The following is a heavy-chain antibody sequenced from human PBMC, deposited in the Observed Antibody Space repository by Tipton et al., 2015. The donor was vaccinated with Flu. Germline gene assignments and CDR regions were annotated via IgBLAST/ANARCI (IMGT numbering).Heavy chain of an antibody. Sequence: TLSLTCTVSGGSINSFYWSWIRQPPGRGLEYIGDIFYTGSTTYNPALKSRVTISVDTSKHQFSLKVTSVTAADTALYFCARLRSGMIDYWGQGTLVTVSS. D-gene: IGHD1-26*01. CDR3: ARLRSGMIDY. V-gene: IGHV4-59*08. J-gene: IGHJ4*02. CDR2: IFYTGST. CDR1: GGSINSFY.